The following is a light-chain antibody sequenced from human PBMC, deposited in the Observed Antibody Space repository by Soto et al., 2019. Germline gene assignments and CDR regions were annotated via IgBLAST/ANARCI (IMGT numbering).Light chain of an antibody. Sequence: ESVLKQSPGALSLSPGERATLSCRASQWVNRNDFAWYQQRPGQAPRLLIYAASSRATGIPDRFSGSGSGTDFTLTISRLEPEDFAVYYCQQYGSWTFGQGTKVEVK. CDR2: AAS. CDR1: QWVNRND. V-gene: IGKV3-20*01. CDR3: QQYGSWT. J-gene: IGKJ1*01.